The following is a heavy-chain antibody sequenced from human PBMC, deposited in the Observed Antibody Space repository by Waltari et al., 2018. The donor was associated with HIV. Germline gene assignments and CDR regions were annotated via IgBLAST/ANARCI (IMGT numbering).Heavy chain of an antibody. CDR3: VRDGGDYYYDTSGYHLYFDY. CDR2: SSNSSSYR. D-gene: IGHD3-22*01. J-gene: IGHJ4*02. V-gene: IGHV3-21*01. CDR1: GFTFSSYS. Sequence: EVQLVESGGGLVKPGGSLRISCAASGFTFSSYSMNWVRQAPGKGLVWVSYSSNSSSYRYDVDSVKGRITISRDNAKNSLYLQMNRLRAEDTAVYYCVRDGGDYYYDTSGYHLYFDYWGQGTLVTVSS.